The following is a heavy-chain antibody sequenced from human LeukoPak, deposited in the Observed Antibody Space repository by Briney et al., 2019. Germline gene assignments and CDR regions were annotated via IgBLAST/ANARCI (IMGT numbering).Heavy chain of an antibody. CDR1: GGSFGGYY. CDR2: INHSGST. J-gene: IGHJ3*02. Sequence: PSETLSLTCAVYGGSFGGYYWSWIRQPPGKGLEWIGEINHSGSTNYNPSLKSRVTISVDTSKNQFSLKLSSVTAADTAVYYCASGIAAAPRTKAFDIWGQGTMVTVSS. CDR3: ASGIAAAPRTKAFDI. V-gene: IGHV4-34*01. D-gene: IGHD6-13*01.